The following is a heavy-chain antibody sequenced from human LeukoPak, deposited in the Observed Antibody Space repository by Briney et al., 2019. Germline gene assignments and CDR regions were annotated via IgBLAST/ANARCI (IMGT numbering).Heavy chain of an antibody. CDR3: ARADYGGLNYYYYYMDV. Sequence: PSETLSLTCTVSGGSISSSSYYWGWIRQPPGKGLEGIGSIYYSGSTYYNPSLKSRVTISVDTSKNQFSLKLSSVTAADTAVYYCARADYGGLNYYYYYMDVWGKGTTVTVSS. D-gene: IGHD4-23*01. J-gene: IGHJ6*03. V-gene: IGHV4-39*01. CDR1: GGSISSSSYY. CDR2: IYYSGST.